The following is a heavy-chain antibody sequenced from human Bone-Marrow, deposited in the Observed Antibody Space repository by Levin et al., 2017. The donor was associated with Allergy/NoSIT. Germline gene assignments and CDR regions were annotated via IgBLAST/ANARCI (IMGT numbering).Heavy chain of an antibody. V-gene: IGHV1-18*01. Sequence: ASVKVSCTASGFAFTDYAIGWVRQAPGQGLEWMGWISPYNGITNYADNLQGRLTLTTDKSTSTAYMEMRRLTSDDTALYFCARVSNRALNYWGQGTRVTVSS. CDR1: GFAFTDYA. D-gene: IGHD5/OR15-5a*01. J-gene: IGHJ4*02. CDR2: ISPYNGIT. CDR3: ARVSNRALNY.